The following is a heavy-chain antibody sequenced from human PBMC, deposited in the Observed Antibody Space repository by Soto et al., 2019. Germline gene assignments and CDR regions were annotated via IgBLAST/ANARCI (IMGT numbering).Heavy chain of an antibody. CDR2: ISGIDDST. CDR1: GFSFTTYG. J-gene: IGHJ3*01. CDR3: AKHPRSAPLRDAFDL. D-gene: IGHD2-15*01. V-gene: IGHV3-23*01. Sequence: GGSLRLSCAASGFSFTTYGMSWVRQAPGKGLEWVSSISGIDDSTHYADSVKGRFTVSRDNSKNTLYLQMNSLRAEDTAVYSCAKHPRSAPLRDAFDLWGQGTMVT.